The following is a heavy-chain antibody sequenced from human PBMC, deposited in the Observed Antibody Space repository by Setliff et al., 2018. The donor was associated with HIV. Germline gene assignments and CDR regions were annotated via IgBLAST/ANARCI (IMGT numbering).Heavy chain of an antibody. D-gene: IGHD6-25*01. Sequence: GGSLRLSCEDSGFTVSSSYMAWVRQAPGKGLEWVSTIYSDGSTYHRDSVKGRFTRSRDNSKNTVYLQVGSLRPDDTATYYCARSRPYNSALDYWGQGTLVT. J-gene: IGHJ4*02. CDR1: GFTVSSSY. V-gene: IGHV3-66*02. CDR3: ARSRPYNSALDY. CDR2: IYSDGST.